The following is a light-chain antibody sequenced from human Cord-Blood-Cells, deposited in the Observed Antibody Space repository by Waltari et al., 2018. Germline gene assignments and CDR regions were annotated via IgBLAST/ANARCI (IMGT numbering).Light chain of an antibody. CDR1: QGISNY. V-gene: IGKV1-27*01. J-gene: IGKJ4*01. CDR2: AAS. Sequence: DIQMTQSPSSLSAYVRDIVTITCLASQGISNYLAWYQQKTWKVPKLLIYAASTLQSGVPSRFSGSGSGTDFTLTISSLQPEDVATYYCQKYNSAPLTFGGGTKVEIK. CDR3: QKYNSAPLT.